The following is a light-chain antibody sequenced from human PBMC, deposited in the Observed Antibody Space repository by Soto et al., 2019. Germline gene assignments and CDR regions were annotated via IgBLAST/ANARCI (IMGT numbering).Light chain of an antibody. Sequence: QSVLTQPASVSRSPGQSITISCTGTSGNVGGYNYVSWYQQHPGKAPKLMIYGVSNRPSGVSNRFSGSKSGNTASLIISGLQAEDEADFYCSSYTSTSSYVFGTGTKLTVL. CDR1: SGNVGGYNY. J-gene: IGLJ1*01. CDR3: SSYTSTSSYV. CDR2: GVS. V-gene: IGLV2-14*01.